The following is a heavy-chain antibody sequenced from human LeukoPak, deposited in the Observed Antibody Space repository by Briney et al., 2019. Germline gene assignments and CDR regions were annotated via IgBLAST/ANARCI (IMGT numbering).Heavy chain of an antibody. D-gene: IGHD3-10*01. Sequence: PGGSLRLSCVVSGFTFSSFEMNWVRQAPGRGLEWVSYISSSGSPLYYADSVKGRFSISRDNAKNSLYLQMNSLRAEDTAVYYCVRGLDYNVAWVYWGQGTLVTVSS. V-gene: IGHV3-48*03. CDR2: ISSSGSPL. CDR1: GFTFSSFE. J-gene: IGHJ4*02. CDR3: VRGLDYNVAWVY.